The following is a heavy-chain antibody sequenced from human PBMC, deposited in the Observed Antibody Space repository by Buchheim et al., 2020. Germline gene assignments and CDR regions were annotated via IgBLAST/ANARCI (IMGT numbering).Heavy chain of an antibody. D-gene: IGHD2-21*02. Sequence: EVQLEESGGGLVQPGGSLRLSCAASGFVFSSNWMHWVRQVPGKGLVWIARIDSDGTGTTYADSVKGRFTISRANAKNTLFFQRNDLRVEDTAVYYCVRGAPHCPGGNWGRGTL. J-gene: IGHJ4*02. CDR2: IDSDGTGT. CDR1: GFVFSSNW. V-gene: IGHV3-74*01. CDR3: VRGAPHCPGGN.